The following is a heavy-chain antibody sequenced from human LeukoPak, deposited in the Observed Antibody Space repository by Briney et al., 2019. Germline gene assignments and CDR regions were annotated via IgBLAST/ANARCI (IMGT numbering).Heavy chain of an antibody. CDR2: ISYDGSNK. J-gene: IGHJ4*02. CDR1: GFTFSSYG. Sequence: GRSLRLSCAASGFTFSSYGMHWVRQAPGKGLEWVAVISYDGSNKYYADSVKGRFTISRDNSKNTLYLKMNSLRAEDTAVYYCAKDPWGSGYAYYFDYWGQGTLVTVSS. V-gene: IGHV3-30*18. D-gene: IGHD5-12*01. CDR3: AKDPWGSGYAYYFDY.